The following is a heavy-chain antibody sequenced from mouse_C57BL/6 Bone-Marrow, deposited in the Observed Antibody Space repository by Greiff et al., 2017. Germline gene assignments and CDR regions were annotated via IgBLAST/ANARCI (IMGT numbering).Heavy chain of an antibody. CDR2: ISYDGSN. V-gene: IGHV3-6*01. CDR3: ARGLVASWFAN. Sequence: ESGPGLVKPSQSLSLTCSVTGYSITSGYYWNWIRQFPGNKLEWMGYISYDGSNNYNPSLKNRISITRDTSKNQFFLKLNSVTTEDTATYYCARGLVASWFANWGQGTLVTVSA. CDR1: GYSITSGYY. D-gene: IGHD1-1*02. J-gene: IGHJ3*01.